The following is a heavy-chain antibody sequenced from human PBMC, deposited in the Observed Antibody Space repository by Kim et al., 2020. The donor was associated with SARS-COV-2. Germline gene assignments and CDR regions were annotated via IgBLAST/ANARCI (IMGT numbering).Heavy chain of an antibody. CDR1: GFTFDDYA. J-gene: IGHJ6*02. V-gene: IGHV3-9*01. Sequence: GGSLRLSCAASGFTFDDYAMHWVRQAPGKGLEWVSGISWNSGSIGYADSVKGRFTISRDNAKNSLYLQMNSLRAEDTALYYCAKDIAYYYGMDVWGQGTTVTVSS. D-gene: IGHD6-13*01. CDR3: AKDIAYYYGMDV. CDR2: ISWNSGSI.